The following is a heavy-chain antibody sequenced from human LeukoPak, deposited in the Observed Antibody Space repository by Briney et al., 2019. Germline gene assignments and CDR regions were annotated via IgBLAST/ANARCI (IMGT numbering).Heavy chain of an antibody. D-gene: IGHD5-12*01. Sequence: ASVKVSCKASGYTFTSYYMHWVRQAPGQGLEWMGIINPSGGSTSYAQKFQGRVTMTRDTSTSTVYMELSSLRSEDTAVYYCARDGTIVSTKKHSGYDWEYYFDYWGQGTLVTVSS. CDR2: INPSGGST. J-gene: IGHJ4*02. V-gene: IGHV1-46*01. CDR1: GYTFTSYY. CDR3: ARDGTIVSTKKHSGYDWEYYFDY.